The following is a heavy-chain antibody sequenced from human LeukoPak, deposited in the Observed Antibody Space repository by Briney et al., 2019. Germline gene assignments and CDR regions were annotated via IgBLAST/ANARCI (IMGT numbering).Heavy chain of an antibody. D-gene: IGHD2-2*01. J-gene: IGHJ4*02. CDR3: ARDDAIEGGYLDY. Sequence: GGSLRLSCAASGFTFSNYALTWVRQAPGKGLEWVSRIHGNDGKTYYADSVQGRFTISRDTSKNIVFLQMNSLRADDTAVYYCARDDAIEGGYLDYWGQGTLVTVSS. V-gene: IGHV3-23*01. CDR2: IHGNDGKT. CDR1: GFTFSNYA.